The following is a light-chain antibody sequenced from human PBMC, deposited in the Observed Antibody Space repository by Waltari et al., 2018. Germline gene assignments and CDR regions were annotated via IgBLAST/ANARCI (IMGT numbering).Light chain of an antibody. CDR2: EDN. V-gene: IGLV1-51*01. CDR3: GSWDSSLGIGV. Sequence: QSVLTQAPSVSAAPGQTVTISCSGTTPNIGHTYVSWYQQLPGAAPKIVIYEDNRRPSGIPDRFSGSKSGASATLGITGLQTGDEADYYCGSWDSSLGIGVLGGGTRLTVL. CDR1: TPNIGHTY. J-gene: IGLJ3*02.